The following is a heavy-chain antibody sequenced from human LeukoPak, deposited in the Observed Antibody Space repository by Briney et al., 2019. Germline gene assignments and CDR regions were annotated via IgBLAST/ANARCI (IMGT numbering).Heavy chain of an antibody. V-gene: IGHV4-59*08. CDR3: AGSYFYDGIRYFDY. CDR1: GGSITSYY. CDR2: IYYTGRT. D-gene: IGHD3-22*01. Sequence: SETLSLTCNVSGGSITSYYWNWIRQPPRKGLDGIGYIYYTGRTNSNPSLRTRVTISLHTSKNQFSLKLSSVTATDTARYYCAGSYFYDGIRYFDYWGQGALVTVSS. J-gene: IGHJ4*02.